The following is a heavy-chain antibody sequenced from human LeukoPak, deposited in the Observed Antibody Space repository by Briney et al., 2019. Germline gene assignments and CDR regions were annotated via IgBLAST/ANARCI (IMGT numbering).Heavy chain of an antibody. J-gene: IGHJ3*02. Sequence: SETLSLTCTVSGGSISNDYCSWIRQPPGKGLEWIGYIYYSGSTNYNPSLKSRVTISVDSSKNQFSLKLSSVTAADTAVYYCARERWFDIWGQGTMVTVSS. D-gene: IGHD4-23*01. CDR3: ARERWFDI. CDR1: GGSISNDY. V-gene: IGHV4-59*01. CDR2: IYYSGST.